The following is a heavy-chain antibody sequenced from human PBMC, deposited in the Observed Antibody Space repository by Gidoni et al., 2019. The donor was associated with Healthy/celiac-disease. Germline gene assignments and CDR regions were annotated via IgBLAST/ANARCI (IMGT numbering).Heavy chain of an antibody. CDR2: INHSGST. CDR3: ARKSRGSLGY. CDR1: GGSFSGYY. J-gene: IGHJ4*02. V-gene: IGHV4-34*01. D-gene: IGHD3-16*01. Sequence: QVQLQQWGAGLLKPSETLSLTCAVYGGSFSGYYWSWIRQPPGKGLEWIGEINHSGSTNYNPSLKSRVTISVDTSKNQFSLKLSSVTAADTAVYYCARKSRGSLGYWGQGTLVTVSS.